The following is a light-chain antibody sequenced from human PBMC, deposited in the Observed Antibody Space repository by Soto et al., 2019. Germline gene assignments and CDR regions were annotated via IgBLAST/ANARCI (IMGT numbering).Light chain of an antibody. V-gene: IGLV2-14*01. Sequence: QSVLTQPASVSGSPGQSITISCTGTSSDFGGYNYVSWYQQHPGRAPKVLIYDVSNRPAGVSDRFSGSRSGNTASLTISGLHSEDEADYYCCSYTSSNSLVFGTGTKSPS. CDR3: CSYTSSNSLV. CDR1: SSDFGGYNY. CDR2: DVS. J-gene: IGLJ1*01.